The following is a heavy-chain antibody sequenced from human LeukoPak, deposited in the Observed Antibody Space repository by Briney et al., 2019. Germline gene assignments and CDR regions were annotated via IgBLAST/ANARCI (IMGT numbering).Heavy chain of an antibody. Sequence: PGGSLRLSCAASGFTFSSYSMNWVRQAPGKGLEWVSSISSSSSYIYYADSVKGRFTISRDNAKNSLYLQMNSLRAEDKAVYYCARDPKPVDTAIGDYWGQGTLVTVSS. J-gene: IGHJ4*02. CDR1: GFTFSSYS. V-gene: IGHV3-21*01. D-gene: IGHD5-18*01. CDR3: ARDPKPVDTAIGDY. CDR2: ISSSSSYI.